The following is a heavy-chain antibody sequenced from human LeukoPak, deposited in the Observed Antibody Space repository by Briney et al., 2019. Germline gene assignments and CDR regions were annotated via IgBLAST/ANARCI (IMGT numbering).Heavy chain of an antibody. D-gene: IGHD5-12*01. Sequence: GESLKISCKASGYSFSNYWIAWVRQMPGKGLEWMGIFYPDDSDTTYSPSFQGQVTISADKSISTAYPQWSSLKASDTGMYYCARSGLQSGIYPPEAFDIWGQGTMVTVSS. CDR3: ARSGLQSGIYPPEAFDI. CDR2: FYPDDSDT. V-gene: IGHV5-51*01. J-gene: IGHJ3*02. CDR1: GYSFSNYW.